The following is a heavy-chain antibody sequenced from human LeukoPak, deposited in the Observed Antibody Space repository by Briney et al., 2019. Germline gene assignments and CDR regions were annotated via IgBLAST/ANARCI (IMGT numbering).Heavy chain of an antibody. V-gene: IGHV3-7*04. CDR1: GFILETYW. J-gene: IGHJ4*02. CDR2: IKQDGSDK. CDR3: ARGDSQSKYRQFDS. D-gene: IGHD3-16*02. Sequence: GGSLRLSCAAPGFILETYWMSWVRQAPGKGLEWVATIKQDGSDKDYVDSVKGRFTISRDNAKNSLYLQMNSLRDEDTGVYYCARGDSQSKYRQFDSWGQGSLVIVSS.